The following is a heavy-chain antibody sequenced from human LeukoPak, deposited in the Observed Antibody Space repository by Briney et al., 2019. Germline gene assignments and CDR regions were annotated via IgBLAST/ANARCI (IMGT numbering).Heavy chain of an antibody. CDR3: ARNRNYRSIDEKVDYFDY. V-gene: IGHV3-11*03. CDR1: GFTFSDYY. CDR2: ISSSSSYT. Sequence: GGSLRFSRAASGFTFSDYYMSWIRQAPGKGLEWVSYISSSSSYTNYADSVKGRFTISRDNAKNSLYLQMNGLRAEDTAVYYCARNRNYRSIDEKVDYFDYWGQGTLVTVSS. J-gene: IGHJ4*02. D-gene: IGHD6-6*01.